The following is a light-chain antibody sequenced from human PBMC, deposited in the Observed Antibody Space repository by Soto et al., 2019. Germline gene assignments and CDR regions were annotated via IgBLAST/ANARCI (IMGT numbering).Light chain of an antibody. J-gene: IGLJ1*01. CDR2: DVA. CDR3: VSFTSSTTYV. V-gene: IGLV2-14*03. CDR1: SSDVGGSNF. Sequence: QSVLTQHASVSASPGQSITISCTGTSSDVGGSNFVSWYQQHPGKPPKLIIYDVATRPSGVSNRFSGSKSGSTASLIISRLQTEDEADYYCVSFTSSTTYVFGSGTKLTVL.